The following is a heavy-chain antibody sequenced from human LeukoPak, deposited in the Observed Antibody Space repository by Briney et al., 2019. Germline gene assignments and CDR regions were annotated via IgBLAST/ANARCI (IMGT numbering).Heavy chain of an antibody. Sequence: PGGSLRLSCAASGFTFSSYGMHWVRQAPGKGLEWVAVISYDGSNKYCADSVKSRFTISRDNSKNTLYLQMNSLRAEDTAVYYCAREGGDYEKDAFDIWGQGTMVTVSS. CDR1: GFTFSSYG. D-gene: IGHD4-17*01. V-gene: IGHV3-30*03. CDR3: AREGGDYEKDAFDI. J-gene: IGHJ3*02. CDR2: ISYDGSNK.